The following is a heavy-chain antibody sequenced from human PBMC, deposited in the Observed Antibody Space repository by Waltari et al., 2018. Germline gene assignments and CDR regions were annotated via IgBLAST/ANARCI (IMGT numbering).Heavy chain of an antibody. CDR1: GFTFSSCS. Sequence: EVQLVESGGGLVKPGGSLRLSCAASGFTFSSCSMNWVRQAPGKGLEWVSSISSSSSYIYYADSVKGRFTISRDNAKNSLYLQMNSLRAEDTAVYYCARFSGSYYVDYYYMDVWGKGTTVTISS. D-gene: IGHD1-26*01. CDR2: ISSSSSYI. J-gene: IGHJ6*03. CDR3: ARFSGSYYVDYYYMDV. V-gene: IGHV3-21*01.